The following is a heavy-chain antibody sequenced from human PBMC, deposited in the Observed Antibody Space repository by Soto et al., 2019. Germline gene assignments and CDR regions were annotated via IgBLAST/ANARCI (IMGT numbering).Heavy chain of an antibody. CDR3: ARGQQLASEYFQH. D-gene: IGHD6-13*01. V-gene: IGHV1-69*13. Sequence: SVKVSSKAPGRPFTSYAISWLLQSPGQGLEWMEGISPIFGRANYAQKCQGRVTITADESTSTAYMERSSLRSEDTAVYYCARGQQLASEYFQHWGQGTLVTVSS. CDR2: ISPIFGRA. CDR1: GRPFTSYA. J-gene: IGHJ1*01.